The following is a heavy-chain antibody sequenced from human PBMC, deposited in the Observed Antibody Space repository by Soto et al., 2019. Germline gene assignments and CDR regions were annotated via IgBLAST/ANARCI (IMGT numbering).Heavy chain of an antibody. CDR1: GFTFSSCW. CDR3: ARDNLYYDFWSGYLAPNFDY. Sequence: GGSLRLSCAASGFTFSSCWMSWVRQAPGKGLEWVANIKQEGSEKYYVDSVKGRFTISRDNAKNSLYLQMNSLRAEDTAVYYCARDNLYYDFWSGYLAPNFDYWGQGTLVTVSS. V-gene: IGHV3-7*05. J-gene: IGHJ4*02. D-gene: IGHD3-3*01. CDR2: IKQEGSEK.